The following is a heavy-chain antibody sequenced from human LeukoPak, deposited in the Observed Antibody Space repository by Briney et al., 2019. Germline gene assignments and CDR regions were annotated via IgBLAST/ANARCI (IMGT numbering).Heavy chain of an antibody. CDR2: IDSSGGYM. J-gene: IGHJ4*02. CDR3: LRGDRRDY. Sequence: GGSLRLSCAASGFTFSSDWMNWARQAPGKGLEWVSSIDSSGGYMFYADSVKGLFIISRDNAKDSLYLQMNSLRVEDTAVYYCLRGDRRDYWGQGTLVTVSS. V-gene: IGHV3-21*06. CDR1: GFTFSSDW.